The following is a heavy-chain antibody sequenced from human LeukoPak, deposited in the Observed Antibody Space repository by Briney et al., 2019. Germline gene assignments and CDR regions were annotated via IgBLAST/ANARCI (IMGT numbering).Heavy chain of an antibody. CDR3: AKVTLGIAAAGTPFDY. CDR2: ISGSGGST. J-gene: IGHJ4*02. CDR1: GFTFSSYS. Sequence: GGSLRLYCAASGFTFSSYSMDWVRQAPGKGLEWVSAISGSGGSTYYADSVKGRFTISRDNSKNTLYLQMSSLRAEDTAVYYCAKVTLGIAAAGTPFDYWGQGTLVTVSS. V-gene: IGHV3-23*01. D-gene: IGHD6-13*01.